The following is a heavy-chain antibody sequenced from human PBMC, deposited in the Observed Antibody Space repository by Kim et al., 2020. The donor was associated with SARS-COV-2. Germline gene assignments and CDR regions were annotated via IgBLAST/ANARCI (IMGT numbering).Heavy chain of an antibody. CDR1: GFTFGDYA. J-gene: IGHJ5*02. V-gene: IGHV3-9*01. CDR2: ISWNSGSI. Sequence: GGSLRLSCAASGFTFGDYAMHWVRQAPGKGLEWVSGISWNSGSIGYADSVKGRFTISRDNAKNSLYLQMNSLRAEDTALYYCAKDIPGYTGTWFDPWGQGTLVTVSS. D-gene: IGHD1-1*01. CDR3: AKDIPGYTGTWFDP.